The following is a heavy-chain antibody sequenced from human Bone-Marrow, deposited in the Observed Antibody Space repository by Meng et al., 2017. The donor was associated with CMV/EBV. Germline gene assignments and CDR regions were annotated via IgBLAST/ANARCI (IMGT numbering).Heavy chain of an antibody. CDR1: GYTFTGYY. CDR3: AFSNYDFWSGYLPFDY. V-gene: IGHV1-2*02. D-gene: IGHD3-3*01. CDR2: INPNSGGT. J-gene: IGHJ4*02. Sequence: ASVKVSCKASGYTFTGYYMHWVRQAPGQGLEWMGWINPNSGGTNYAQKFQGRVTMTRDTSISTAYMELSRLRSDDTAVYYCAFSNYDFWSGYLPFDYWGQGTLVTFSS.